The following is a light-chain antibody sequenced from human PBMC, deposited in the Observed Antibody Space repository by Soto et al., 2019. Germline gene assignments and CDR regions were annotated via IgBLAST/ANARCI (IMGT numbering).Light chain of an antibody. CDR3: CSYAGTYTPVV. J-gene: IGLJ2*01. V-gene: IGLV2-11*01. Sequence: QSAPTQPRSVSGSPGQSVTISCTGTSSDVGGYDYVSWYQQSPGKAPKLMIYDVSERPSGVPDRFSGSKSSNTASLTISGLQAEDEADYYCCSYAGTYTPVVFGGGTKLTVL. CDR2: DVS. CDR1: SSDVGGYDY.